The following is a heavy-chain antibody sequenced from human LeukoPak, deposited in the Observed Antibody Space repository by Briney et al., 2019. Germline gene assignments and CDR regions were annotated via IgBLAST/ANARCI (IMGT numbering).Heavy chain of an antibody. CDR3: VRGSGGDGYSYWGDY. D-gene: IGHD5-24*01. CDR1: GFTLSHYG. J-gene: IGHJ4*02. V-gene: IGHV3-33*01. Sequence: GGSLRLSCAASGFTLSHYGMHWVRQAPGMGLEWVAVIWFDGGQIHYPDSVKGRFTISRDNSKNTLYLQMDNLRADDTAVYYCVRGSGGDGYSYWGDYWGQGTLVTVSP. CDR2: IWFDGGQI.